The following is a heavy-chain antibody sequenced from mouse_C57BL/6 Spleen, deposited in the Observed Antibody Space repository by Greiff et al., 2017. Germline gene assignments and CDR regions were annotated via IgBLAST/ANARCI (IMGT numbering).Heavy chain of an antibody. Sequence: QVHVKQSGAELAKPGASVKLSCKASGYTFTGYWMHWVKQRPGQGLEWIGYINPGSGDPKYNQKFKDKATLTADKSSSTAYMQLSSLTYEDSAVYYCARMYGNYRLFDYWGQGTTLTVSS. D-gene: IGHD2-10*02. CDR2: INPGSGDP. J-gene: IGHJ2*01. CDR3: ARMYGNYRLFDY. V-gene: IGHV1-7*01. CDR1: GYTFTGYW.